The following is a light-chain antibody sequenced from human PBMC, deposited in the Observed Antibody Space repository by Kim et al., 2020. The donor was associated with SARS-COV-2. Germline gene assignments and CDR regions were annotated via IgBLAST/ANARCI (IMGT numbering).Light chain of an antibody. Sequence: EIVLTQSPGTLSLSPGDRATLSCRASQSVSSTYLAWYQQKPGQAPRLLIYATSTRAAGIPDRFTGSGSGTDFTLTISRLEPEDFAVYYCQQSAYSRYTFGQGTKLEI. CDR1: QSVSSTY. CDR2: ATS. CDR3: QQSAYSRYT. J-gene: IGKJ2*01. V-gene: IGKV3-20*01.